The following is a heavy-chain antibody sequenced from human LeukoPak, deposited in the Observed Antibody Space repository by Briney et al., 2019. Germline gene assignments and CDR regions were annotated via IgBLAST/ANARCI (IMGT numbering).Heavy chain of an antibody. Sequence: QAGGSLRLSCAASGFTVRSNYMNWVRQAPGKGLEWVSVIYSGRSTNYADSVKGRFTICRDNAKNSLYLQMNSLRVEDTAVYYCARGGNCRGGSCYSDRGWFDPWGQGTLVTVSS. J-gene: IGHJ5*02. D-gene: IGHD2-15*01. CDR1: GFTVRSNY. CDR3: ARGGNCRGGSCYSDRGWFDP. CDR2: IYSGRST. V-gene: IGHV3-53*01.